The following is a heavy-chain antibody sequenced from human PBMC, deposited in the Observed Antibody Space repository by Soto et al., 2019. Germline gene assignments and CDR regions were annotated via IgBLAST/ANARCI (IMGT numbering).Heavy chain of an antibody. D-gene: IGHD6-19*01. V-gene: IGHV4-59*01. CDR1: GGSISTYY. CDR2: IYYSGST. J-gene: IGHJ6*02. Sequence: SETLSLTYTVSGGSISTYYWSWIRQPPGKGLEWIGYIYYSGSTSYNPSLKSRVTISVDTSKNQFSLKLRSVTAADTAVYCCASDRSSGWDQGYGMDVWGQGTTVTVSS. CDR3: ASDRSSGWDQGYGMDV.